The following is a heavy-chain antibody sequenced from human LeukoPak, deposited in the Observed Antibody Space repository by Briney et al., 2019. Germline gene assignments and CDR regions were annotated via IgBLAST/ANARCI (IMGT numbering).Heavy chain of an antibody. CDR2: ISGGGGST. D-gene: IGHD2-15*01. CDR3: AKHVSIPMAATIDY. J-gene: IGHJ4*02. CDR1: GASISSYA. V-gene: IGHV3-23*01. Sequence: AGSLTLTCTVSGASISSYALSWVRQAPGKGLEWVSGISGGGGSTYYADSVQGRFTISSDNSKNTLSLQLNSLRAEDTAVYYCAKHVSIPMAATIDYWGQGTLVTVSS.